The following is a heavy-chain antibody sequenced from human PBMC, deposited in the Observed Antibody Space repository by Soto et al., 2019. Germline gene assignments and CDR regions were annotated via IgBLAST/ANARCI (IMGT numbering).Heavy chain of an antibody. CDR1: VGSISSYY. D-gene: IGHD2-15*01. CDR2: IYYSGST. J-gene: IGHJ3*02. CDR3: ARDWSYCSGGSCYRDAFDI. V-gene: IGHV4-59*01. Sequence: SETLSLTCTVSVGSISSYYWSWIRQPPGKGLEWIGYIYYSGSTNYNPSLKSRVTISVDTSKNQFSLKLSSVTAADTAVYYCARDWSYCSGGSCYRDAFDIWGQGTMVTVSS.